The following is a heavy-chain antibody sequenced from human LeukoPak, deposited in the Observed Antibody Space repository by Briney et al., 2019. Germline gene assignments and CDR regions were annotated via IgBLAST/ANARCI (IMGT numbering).Heavy chain of an antibody. Sequence: SETLSLTCTVSGGSISSSSYYWGWIRQPPGKGLEWIGSIYYSGSTYYNPSLKSRVTIPVDTSKNQFSLKLSSVTAADTAVYYCARGLRGAFDIWGQGTMVTVSS. V-gene: IGHV4-39*07. D-gene: IGHD5-12*01. J-gene: IGHJ3*02. CDR2: IYYSGST. CDR1: GGSISSSSYY. CDR3: ARGLRGAFDI.